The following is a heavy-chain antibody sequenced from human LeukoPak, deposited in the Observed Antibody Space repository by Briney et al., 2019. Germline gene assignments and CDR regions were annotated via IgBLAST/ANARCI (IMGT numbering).Heavy chain of an antibody. CDR3: ARAIYSGYVPPHY. CDR1: GFTFSSYN. D-gene: IGHD5-12*01. Sequence: PGGSLRLSCEASGFTFSSYNMNWVRQAPGKGLEWVSSISSSDSDIYYADSVKGRFTISRDNAKNSLYLQMNSLRAGDTAVYYCARAIYSGYVPPHYWGQGTLVTVSS. J-gene: IGHJ4*02. CDR2: ISSSDSDI. V-gene: IGHV3-21*01.